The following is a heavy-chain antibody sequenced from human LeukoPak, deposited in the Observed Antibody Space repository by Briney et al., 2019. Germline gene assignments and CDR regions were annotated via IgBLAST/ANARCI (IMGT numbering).Heavy chain of an antibody. Sequence: GGSLRLSCAASGFTFSSYAMSWVRQAPGKGLEWVSAISGSGGSTYYADSVKGRFTISRDNSKNTLYLQMNSLRAEDMAVYYCAKVQNWNDGGYWGQGTLVTVSS. J-gene: IGHJ4*02. CDR3: AKVQNWNDGGY. CDR1: GFTFSSYA. V-gene: IGHV3-23*01. CDR2: ISGSGGST. D-gene: IGHD1-1*01.